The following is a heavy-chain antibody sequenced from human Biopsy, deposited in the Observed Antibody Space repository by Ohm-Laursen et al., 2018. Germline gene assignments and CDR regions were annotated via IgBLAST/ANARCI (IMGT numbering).Heavy chain of an antibody. J-gene: IGHJ5*02. CDR2: IFYGGIT. Sequence: GTLSLTCTVSGGSISSETNCWGWIRQPPGKGLEWIGSIFYGGITYYNPSLKSRVTISVDTSKNQFSLNLSSVTGADTAVYYCARHPTGFWFDPWGQGTLVIVSS. CDR3: ARHPTGFWFDP. V-gene: IGHV4-39*01. CDR1: GGSISSETNC.